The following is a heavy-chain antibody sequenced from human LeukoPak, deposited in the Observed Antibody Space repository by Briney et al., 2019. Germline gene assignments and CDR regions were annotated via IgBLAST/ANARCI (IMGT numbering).Heavy chain of an antibody. CDR3: ARPESSSIGV. V-gene: IGHV4-30-2*01. J-gene: IGHJ4*02. D-gene: IGHD6-6*01. Sequence: SETLSLTCTVSGGSISSGGYYWSWIRQPPGKGLEWIGYIYHSGSTYYNPSLKSRVTISVDRSKNQFSLKLSSVTAADTAVYYCARPESSSIGVWGQGTLVTVSS. CDR1: GGSISSGGYY. CDR2: IYHSGST.